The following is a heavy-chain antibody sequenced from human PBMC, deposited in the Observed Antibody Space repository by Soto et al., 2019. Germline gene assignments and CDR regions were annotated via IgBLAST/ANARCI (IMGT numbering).Heavy chain of an antibody. D-gene: IGHD6-13*01. CDR2: IYYSGSS. CDR1: GGSISSSSYY. Sequence: SETLSLTCTVSGGSISSSSYYWGWIRQPPGKGLEWIGSIYYSGSSYYNPSLKIRVTISVDTSKNQFSLKLCSVTAADTAVYYCARWYSSSWYYFDYWGQGTLVTVSS. CDR3: ARWYSSSWYYFDY. J-gene: IGHJ4*02. V-gene: IGHV4-39*01.